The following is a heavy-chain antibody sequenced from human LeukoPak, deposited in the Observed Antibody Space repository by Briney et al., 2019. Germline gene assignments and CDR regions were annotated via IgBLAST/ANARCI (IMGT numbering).Heavy chain of an antibody. V-gene: IGHV3-23*01. Sequence: GGSLRLSCAASGFTFSSYAMSWVRQAPGKGLEWVSAISGSGGSTYYVDSVKGRFTISRDNSKNTLYLQMNSLRAGDTAVYFCAKDDAWLQFNDWGQGTLVTVSS. D-gene: IGHD5-24*01. CDR3: AKDDAWLQFND. J-gene: IGHJ4*02. CDR2: ISGSGGST. CDR1: GFTFSSYA.